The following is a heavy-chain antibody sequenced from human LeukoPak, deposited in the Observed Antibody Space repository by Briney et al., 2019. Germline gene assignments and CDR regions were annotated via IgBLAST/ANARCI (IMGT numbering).Heavy chain of an antibody. CDR3: ARAAITLWAFDY. Sequence: ASVKVSCKASGGTFSSNAISWVRQAPGQGLEWMGWISAYNGNTNYAQKLQGRVTMTTDTSTSTAYMELRSLRSDDTAVYYCARAAITLWAFDYWGQGTLVTVSS. D-gene: IGHD2-21*01. CDR1: GGTFSSNA. V-gene: IGHV1-18*01. J-gene: IGHJ4*02. CDR2: ISAYNGNT.